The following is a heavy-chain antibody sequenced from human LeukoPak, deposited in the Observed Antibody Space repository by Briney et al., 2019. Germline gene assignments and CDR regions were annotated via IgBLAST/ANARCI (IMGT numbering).Heavy chain of an antibody. V-gene: IGHV4-4*02. CDR3: ASGGDLTPLDY. CDR2: IYHSGST. J-gene: IGHJ4*02. Sequence: SETLSLTCAVSGGSISSNKWWSWVRQPPGKGLEWIGEIYHSGSTNYNPSLKSRVTISLDKSKNQFSLKLTSVTAADTAVYYCASGGDLTPLDYWGQGTLVTVSS. D-gene: IGHD3-16*01. CDR1: GGSISSNKW.